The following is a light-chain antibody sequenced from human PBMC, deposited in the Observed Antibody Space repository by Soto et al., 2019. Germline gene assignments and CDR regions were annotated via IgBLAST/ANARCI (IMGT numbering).Light chain of an antibody. CDR1: QTISSF. CDR3: QRYNNWPLT. Sequence: EIVLTQSPGTLSLSPGEGATLSCRASQTISSFLAWYQQKRGQAPRLLIHGASNRATGIPDRFSGSGSGTDFTLTITRLEPEDFAVYYCQRYNNWPLTFGGGTKVDI. CDR2: GAS. J-gene: IGKJ4*01. V-gene: IGKV3-20*01.